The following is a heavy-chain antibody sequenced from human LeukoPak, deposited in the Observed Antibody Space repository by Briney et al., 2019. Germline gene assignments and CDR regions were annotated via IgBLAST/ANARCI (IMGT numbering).Heavy chain of an antibody. CDR3: ARVSGSYYLDY. D-gene: IGHD1-26*01. Sequence: SVKVSCKACGCTFNSYYINWVGQATGQGLEWMGWMNPNSGNTGYAQKLQGRVTITRNTSISTACIELSSLLSEDTAVYYCARVSGSYYLDYWGEGTLVTVSS. J-gene: IGHJ4*02. CDR2: MNPNSGNT. V-gene: IGHV1-8*03. CDR1: GCTFNSYY.